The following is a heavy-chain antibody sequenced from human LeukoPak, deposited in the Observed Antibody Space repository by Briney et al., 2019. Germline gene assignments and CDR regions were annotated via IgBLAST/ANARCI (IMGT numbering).Heavy chain of an antibody. CDR3: ATISAQTFDI. D-gene: IGHD5-24*01. J-gene: IGHJ3*02. Sequence: GGSLRLSCVGSGFSFRSHWVNWVRQSPGKGLEWVANIKPDGSDKYYVDSARGRFTVSRDNAKNSAFLQMNSLRAEDTAIYYCATISAQTFDIWGQGTLVIVSS. V-gene: IGHV3-7*01. CDR1: GFSFRSHW. CDR2: IKPDGSDK.